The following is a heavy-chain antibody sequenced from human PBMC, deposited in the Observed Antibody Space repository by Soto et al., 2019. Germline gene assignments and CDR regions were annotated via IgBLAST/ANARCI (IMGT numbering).Heavy chain of an antibody. CDR3: ASTYSTSWYWFAP. CDR2: IFSNDEK. CDR1: GFSLSNAGLG. D-gene: IGHD6-13*01. J-gene: IGHJ5*02. Sequence: QGTVKESGPVLVKPTETLTLTCTVSGFSLSNAGLGVSWIRQPPGKALEWLAHIFSNDEKSYSTSLKSRLTIPKDTSKCQVVLTMTNMDPVDTATYYCASTYSTSWYWFAPWGQGTLVTVSS. V-gene: IGHV2-26*04.